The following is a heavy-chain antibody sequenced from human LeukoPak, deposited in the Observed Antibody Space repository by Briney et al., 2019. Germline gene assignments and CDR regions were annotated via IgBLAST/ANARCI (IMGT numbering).Heavy chain of an antibody. V-gene: IGHV1-46*01. CDR2: INPSGGSP. J-gene: IGHJ4*02. D-gene: IGHD4-17*01. CDR3: ARAYADYVPFDY. CDR1: GYTFTSYH. Sequence: ASVKVSCKASGYTFTSYHLHWVRQAPGQGLEWMGIINPSGGSPNYAQKFQGRVTMTRDTSTRTVYMELSSLRSEDTAVYYCARAYADYVPFDYWGQGTLVTVSS.